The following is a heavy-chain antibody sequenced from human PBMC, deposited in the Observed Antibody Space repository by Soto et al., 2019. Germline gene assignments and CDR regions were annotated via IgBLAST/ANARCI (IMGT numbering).Heavy chain of an antibody. CDR1: GFTFSSYW. J-gene: IGHJ3*02. Sequence: GSLRLSCAASGFTFSSYWMSWVRQAPGKGLEWVANIKQDGSEKYYVDSVKGRFTISRDNAKNSLYLQMNSLRAEDTAVYYCARLCSGGSCYDGAFDIWGQGTMVTVSS. D-gene: IGHD2-15*01. CDR2: IKQDGSEK. CDR3: ARLCSGGSCYDGAFDI. V-gene: IGHV3-7*05.